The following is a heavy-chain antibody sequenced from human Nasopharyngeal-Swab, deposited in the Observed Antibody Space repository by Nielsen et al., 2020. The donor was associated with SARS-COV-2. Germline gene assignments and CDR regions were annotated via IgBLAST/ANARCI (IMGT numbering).Heavy chain of an antibody. Sequence: WIRQPPGKGLEWVSGISWNSGSIGYAGSVKGRFTISRDNAKSSLYLQMNSLRAEDTALYYCAKVVAAHYYYYGMDVWAKGPRSPSP. CDR3: AKVVAAHYYYYGMDV. J-gene: IGHJ6*02. V-gene: IGHV3-9*01. D-gene: IGHD2-15*01. CDR2: ISWNSGSI.